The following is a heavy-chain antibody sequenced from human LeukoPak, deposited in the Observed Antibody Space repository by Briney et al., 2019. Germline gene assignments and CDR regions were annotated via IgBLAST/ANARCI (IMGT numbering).Heavy chain of an antibody. D-gene: IGHD3-16*01. J-gene: IGHJ4*02. V-gene: IGHV3-48*04. CDR3: AVPTRGSFDY. CDR2: ISSSSSTT. Sequence: GGSLRLSCAAYGFTFSSYSMNWVRPAPGKGLEWVSYISSSSSTTYYADSVKGRFTISRENAKNSLYLQMNSLRAEDTAVYYCAVPTRGSFDYWGQGTLVTVSS. CDR1: GFTFSSYS.